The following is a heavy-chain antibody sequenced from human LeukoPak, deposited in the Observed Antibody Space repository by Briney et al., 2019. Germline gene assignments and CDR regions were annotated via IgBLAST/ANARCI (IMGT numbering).Heavy chain of an antibody. CDR1: GYTFTAYF. CDR2: INPNSGGT. D-gene: IGHD3-10*01. J-gene: IGHJ4*02. CDR3: ARGGTEASSGDY. V-gene: IGHV1-2*06. Sequence: ASVKVSCKASGYTFTAYFMHWVRQAPGQGLEWMGRINPNSGGTNCAQKFQGRVTMTRDTSITTAYMDLSRLTYDDTAVYYCARGGTEASSGDYWGQGTLVTVSS.